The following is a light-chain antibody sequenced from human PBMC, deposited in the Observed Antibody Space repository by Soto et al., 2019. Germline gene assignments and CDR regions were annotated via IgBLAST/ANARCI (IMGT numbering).Light chain of an antibody. CDR1: QSISSW. V-gene: IGKV1-5*03. Sequence: DIQMAQSPSPLSASVGDRVTITCRASQSISSWLAWYQQKPGTAPKLLIYKASSLQSGVPSRFSGRGSGTEFTLTISSLQPDDFATYYCQQYVTAFRSFGQGTKVEFK. CDR3: QQYVTAFRS. J-gene: IGKJ1*01. CDR2: KAS.